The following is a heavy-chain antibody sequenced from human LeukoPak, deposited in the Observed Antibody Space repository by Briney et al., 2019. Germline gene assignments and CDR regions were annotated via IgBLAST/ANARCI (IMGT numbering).Heavy chain of an antibody. J-gene: IGHJ3*02. CDR3: ARHVYYYGSGSYSDAFDI. V-gene: IGHV4-59*08. CDR2: IYYSGST. CDR1: GGSISSYH. Sequence: PSETLSLTCTVSGGSISSYHWSWIRQPPGKGLEWIGYIYYSGSTSYNPSLKSRVTISVDTSRNQFSLKLSSVTAADTAVYYCARHVYYYGSGSYSDAFDIWGQGTMVTVSS. D-gene: IGHD3-10*01.